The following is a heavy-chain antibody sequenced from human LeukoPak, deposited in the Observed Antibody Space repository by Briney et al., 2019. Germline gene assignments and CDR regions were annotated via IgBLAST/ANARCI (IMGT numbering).Heavy chain of an antibody. CDR2: IKQDGSEK. J-gene: IGHJ6*02. CDR1: GFTFSSFW. CDR3: ARSDGDYKYYYGMDV. V-gene: IGHV3-7*01. Sequence: QTGGSLRLSCAASGFTFSSFWMSWVRQAPGKGLEWVANIKQDGSEKYYVDSVKGRFTISRDNAKNSLYLQMNSLRAEDTAVYYCARSDGDYKYYYGMDVWGQGTTVTVSS. D-gene: IGHD4-17*01.